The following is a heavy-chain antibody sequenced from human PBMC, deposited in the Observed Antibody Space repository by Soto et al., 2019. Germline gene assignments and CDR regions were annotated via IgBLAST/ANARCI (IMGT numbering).Heavy chain of an antibody. D-gene: IGHD3-3*01. CDR2: MNPYSGNT. CDR3: ARGDRMEWLTNYYYYMDV. J-gene: IGHJ6*03. CDR1: GYTFTSYD. V-gene: IGHV1-8*01. Sequence: QVQLVQSGAEVKKPGASVKVSCKASGYTFTSYDINWVRQATGQGLEWMGWMNPYSGNTGYAQKFQGRVTMTRNTSISTAYMDLSSLSSEDTAVYYCARGDRMEWLTNYYYYMDVWGRGTTVTVSS.